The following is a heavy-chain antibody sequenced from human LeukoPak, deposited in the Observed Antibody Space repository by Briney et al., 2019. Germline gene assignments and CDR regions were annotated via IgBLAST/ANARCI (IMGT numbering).Heavy chain of an antibody. Sequence: AGGSLRLSYVACRLTFSSYSMNWARQAPGKGLEWISCISSSSTYIYYADSVKGRVTISRDNAKNSVYLQMNSLRAEDTAVYYCTRGMAVTDFSPGYWGQGTLVTVSS. CDR3: TRGMAVTDFSPGY. CDR1: RLTFSSYS. CDR2: ISSSSTYI. J-gene: IGHJ4*02. V-gene: IGHV3-21*01. D-gene: IGHD3/OR15-3a*01.